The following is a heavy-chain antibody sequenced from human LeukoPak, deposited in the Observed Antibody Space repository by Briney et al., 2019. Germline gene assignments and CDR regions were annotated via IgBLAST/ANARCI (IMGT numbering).Heavy chain of an antibody. CDR2: IKQDASDK. J-gene: IGHJ4*02. D-gene: IGHD3-16*01. CDR1: RFTFSYYW. Sequence: GGSLRLSCAASRFTFSYYWMTWVRRAPGKEVEWVANIKQDASDKHYADSVKGRFTISRDNAKNSLYLQMNSLRVEDTAVYYCLGGVAADYWGRGTLVTVSS. V-gene: IGHV3-7*01. CDR3: LGGVAADY.